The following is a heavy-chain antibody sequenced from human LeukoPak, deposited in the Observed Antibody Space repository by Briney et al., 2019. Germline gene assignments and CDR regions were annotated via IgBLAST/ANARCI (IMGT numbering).Heavy chain of an antibody. D-gene: IGHD3-10*01. V-gene: IGHV4-39*01. J-gene: IGHJ4*02. CDR3: ARRGGSGRSFDY. CDR2: IYSSGST. Sequence: SETLSLTCTVSGGSISSSSYYWGWIRQPPGKGLEWIGSIYSSGSTYYNPSLKSRVTISVDTSKNQFSLNLSSVPVSDTAVYYCARRGGSGRSFDYWGQGILVTVSS. CDR1: GGSISSSSYY.